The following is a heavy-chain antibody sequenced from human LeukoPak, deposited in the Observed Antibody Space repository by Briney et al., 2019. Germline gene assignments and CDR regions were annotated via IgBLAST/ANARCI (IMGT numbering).Heavy chain of an antibody. CDR2: IYYSGST. D-gene: IGHD3-3*01. Sequence: NSSETLSLTCTVSGGSISSYYWSWIRQPPGKGLEWIGYIYYSGSTNYNPSLKSRVTISVDTSKNQFSLKLSSVTAADTAVYYCARLGSGYYEYYFDYWGQGTLVTVSS. CDR1: GGSISSYY. CDR3: ARLGSGYYEYYFDY. J-gene: IGHJ4*02. V-gene: IGHV4-59*12.